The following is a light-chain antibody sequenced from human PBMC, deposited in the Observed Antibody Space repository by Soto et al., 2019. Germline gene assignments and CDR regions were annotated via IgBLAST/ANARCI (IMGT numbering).Light chain of an antibody. CDR1: QSISTW. CDR2: KAS. CDR3: QQYKSVSLLT. J-gene: IGKJ4*01. V-gene: IGKV1-5*03. Sequence: DIQMTQSPSTLSASVGDRVTITYRASQSISTWLAWYQQKPGKAPKLVIYKASSLESGVPSRFSGSGSGTEFTLTISSLQPDDFATYFCQQYKSVSLLTFGGGTKVEIK.